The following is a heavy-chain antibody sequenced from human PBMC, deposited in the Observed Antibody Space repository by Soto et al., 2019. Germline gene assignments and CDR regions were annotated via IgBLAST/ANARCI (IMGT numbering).Heavy chain of an antibody. J-gene: IGHJ6*02. CDR3: VKDGSSGWPYYYGMDV. CDR2: ISYDGRNK. V-gene: IGHV3-30*18. Sequence: PGGSLRLSCAASGFTLSSYGMHWVRQAPGKGLEWVAVISYDGRNKYYADSVKGRFTISRDNSKNTLYLQMSSLRPEDTAVYYCVKDGSSGWPYYYGMDVWGQGTTVTVSS. CDR1: GFTLSSYG. D-gene: IGHD6-19*01.